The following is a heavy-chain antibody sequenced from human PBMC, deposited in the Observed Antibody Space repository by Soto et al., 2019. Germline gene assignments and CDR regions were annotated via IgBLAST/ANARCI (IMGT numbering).Heavy chain of an antibody. CDR3: PRGLEGPTVTNWSAP. CDR2: ITPVFGTA. Sequence: QVQLVQSGAEVKKPGSSVKVSCKASADTFNSYSLSWLRQAPGQRLEWMGGITPVFGTADYAQSFEDRLTIPADDSTSTVYRELSSLRFDDTAVYYCPRGLEGPTVTNWSAPWAQGALVPVPS. CDR1: ADTFNSYS. D-gene: IGHD4-17*01. J-gene: IGHJ5*02. V-gene: IGHV1-69*01.